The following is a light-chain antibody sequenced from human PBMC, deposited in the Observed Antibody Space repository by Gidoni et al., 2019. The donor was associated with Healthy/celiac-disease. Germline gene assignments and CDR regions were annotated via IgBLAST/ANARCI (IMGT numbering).Light chain of an antibody. CDR3: QQSYSTPGVT. CDR2: AAS. Sequence: DIQMTQSPSSLSASVGDRVTITCRASQSISSYLNWYQQKPGKAPKLLIYAASSLQSGVPSRCSGSGSGTDFTLTISSLQPEDFATYYCQQSYSTPGVTFXPXTNVDIK. CDR1: QSISSY. V-gene: IGKV1-39*01. J-gene: IGKJ3*01.